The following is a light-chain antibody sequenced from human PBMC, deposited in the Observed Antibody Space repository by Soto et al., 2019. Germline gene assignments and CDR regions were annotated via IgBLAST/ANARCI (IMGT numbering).Light chain of an antibody. CDR2: AAS. CDR1: QTISSW. V-gene: IGKV1-9*01. Sequence: DIQMTQSPSTLSGSVGDRVTITCRASQTISSWLAWYQQKPGKAPKLLIHAASTLQSGVPSRFSGSGSGTEFTLTISSLQPEDFATYYCQQLNSYPITFGQGTRLEIK. J-gene: IGKJ5*01. CDR3: QQLNSYPIT.